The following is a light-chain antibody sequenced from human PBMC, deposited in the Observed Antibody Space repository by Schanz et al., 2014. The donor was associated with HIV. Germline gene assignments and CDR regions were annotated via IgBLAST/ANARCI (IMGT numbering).Light chain of an antibody. V-gene: IGLV2-8*01. J-gene: IGLJ1*01. CDR2: DVT. Sequence: QSALTQPASASGSPGQSVTISCTGTSSDVGGYNYVSWYQQHPGKAPQLMIYDVTERPSGVPDRLSGSKSGNTASLTISGHKAEDAADYYCCSYTSSSTYVFGTGTKLTVL. CDR3: CSYTSSSTYV. CDR1: SSDVGGYNY.